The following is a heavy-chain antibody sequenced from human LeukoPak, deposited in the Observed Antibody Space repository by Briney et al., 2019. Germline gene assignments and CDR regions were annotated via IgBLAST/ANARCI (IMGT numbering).Heavy chain of an antibody. CDR1: GFTFSSYA. V-gene: IGHV3-23*01. CDR3: ASLDFWSGYYTFDY. J-gene: IGHJ4*02. D-gene: IGHD3-3*01. CDR2: ISGSGGST. Sequence: PGGSLRLSCAASGFTFSSYAMSWVRQAPGKGLEWVSAISGSGGSTYYADSVKGRFTISRDNSKNTLYLQMNSLRAEDTAVYYCASLDFWSGYYTFDYWGQGTLVTVSS.